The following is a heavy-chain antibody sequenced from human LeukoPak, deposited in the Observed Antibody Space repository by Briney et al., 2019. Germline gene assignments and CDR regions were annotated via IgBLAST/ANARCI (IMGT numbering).Heavy chain of an antibody. V-gene: IGHV4-59*01. CDR2: IYYSGST. CDR1: GGSISSYY. D-gene: IGHD3-10*01. J-gene: IGHJ6*03. CDR3: ARADYGSGSYRTYYYMDV. Sequence: SETLSLTCTVSGGSISSYYWSWIRQPPGKGLEWIGYIYYSGSTNYNPSLKSRVTISVDTSKNQFSLKLSSVTAADTAVDYCARADYGSGSYRTYYYMDVWGKGTTVTVSS.